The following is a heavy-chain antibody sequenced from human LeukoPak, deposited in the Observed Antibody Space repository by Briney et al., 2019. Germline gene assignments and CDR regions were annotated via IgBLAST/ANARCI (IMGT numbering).Heavy chain of an antibody. V-gene: IGHV4-34*01. CDR2: INHSGST. Sequence: SETLSLTYAVYGGSFSGYYWSWIRQPPGKGLEWIGEINHSGSTNYNPSLKSRVTISVDTSKNQFSLKLSSVTAADTAVYYCARRGSGSYYGTFDYWGQGTLVTVSS. J-gene: IGHJ4*02. CDR1: GGSFSGYY. CDR3: ARRGSGSYYGTFDY. D-gene: IGHD4-17*01.